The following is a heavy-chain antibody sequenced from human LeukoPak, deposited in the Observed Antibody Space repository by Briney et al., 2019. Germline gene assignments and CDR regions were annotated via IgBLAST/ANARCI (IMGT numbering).Heavy chain of an antibody. D-gene: IGHD3-22*01. CDR3: ARATLTYYYDSSGYYFDY. CDR1: GFTVSSNY. CDR2: IYSGGST. V-gene: IGHV3-53*01. J-gene: IGHJ4*02. Sequence: PGGTLRLSCAASGFTVSSNYMSWVRQAPGKGLEWVSVIYSGGSTYYADSVKGRFTISRDNSKNTLYLQMNSLRAEDTAVYYCARATLTYYYDSSGYYFDYWGQGTLVTVSS.